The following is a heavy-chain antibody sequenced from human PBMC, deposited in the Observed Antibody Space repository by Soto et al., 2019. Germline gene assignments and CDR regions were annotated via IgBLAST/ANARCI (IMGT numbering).Heavy chain of an antibody. CDR1: GFTFTRYS. J-gene: IGHJ4*02. CDR3: ARESEDLTSNFDY. V-gene: IGHV3-21*06. CDR2: ISSTTNYI. Sequence: EESLRLSCAASGFTFTRYSMNWVRQAPGKGLEWVSSISSTTNYIYYGDSMKGRFTISRDNAKNSLYLEMNSLRAEDTAVYYCARESEDLTSNFDYWGQGTLVTVSS.